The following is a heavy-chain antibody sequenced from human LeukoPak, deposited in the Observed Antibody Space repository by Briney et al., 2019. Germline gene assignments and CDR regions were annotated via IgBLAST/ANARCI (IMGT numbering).Heavy chain of an antibody. Sequence: ASVKVSCKASGYTFTGYYMHWARQAPGQGLEWMGWINPNSGGTNYAQKFQGRVTMTRDTSISTAYMELSRLRSDDTAVYYCAIKGAGFGESWFDPWGQGTLVTVSS. D-gene: IGHD3-10*01. CDR3: AIKGAGFGESWFDP. J-gene: IGHJ5*02. CDR2: INPNSGGT. V-gene: IGHV1-2*02. CDR1: GYTFTGYY.